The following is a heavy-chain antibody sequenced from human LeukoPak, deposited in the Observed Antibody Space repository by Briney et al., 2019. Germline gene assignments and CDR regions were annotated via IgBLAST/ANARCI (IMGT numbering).Heavy chain of an antibody. CDR2: IYHSGST. J-gene: IGHJ5*01. V-gene: IGHV4-4*02. Sequence: PSGTLSLTCAVSGGSISSSNWWSWVRQPPGKGLEWIGEIYHSGSTNYNPSLKSRVTISVDTSKNQFSLKLSSVTAADTAVYYCARVYCSGGSCYWFDSWGQGTLVTVSS. CDR1: GGSISSSNW. D-gene: IGHD2-15*01. CDR3: ARVYCSGGSCYWFDS.